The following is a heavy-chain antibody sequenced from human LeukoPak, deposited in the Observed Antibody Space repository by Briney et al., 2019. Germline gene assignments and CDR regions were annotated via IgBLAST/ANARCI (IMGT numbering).Heavy chain of an antibody. D-gene: IGHD3-22*01. CDR3: ASVSDYDIPLDI. CDR1: GGSISSYY. J-gene: IGHJ3*02. Sequence: SETLSLTCTVSGGSISSYYWSWIRQPPGKGLEWIGYIYYSGRTNYNPSLKSRFTISVDTSKSQFSLKLNSVTAADTAVYYCASVSDYDIPLDIWGQVTMVTVSS. V-gene: IGHV4-59*01. CDR2: IYYSGRT.